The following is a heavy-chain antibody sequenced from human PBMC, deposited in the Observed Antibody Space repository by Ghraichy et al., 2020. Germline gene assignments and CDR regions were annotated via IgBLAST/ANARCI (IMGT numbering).Heavy chain of an antibody. Sequence: GESLNISCAASGLTFSNFWMTWVRQAPGKGLEWVANIKQDGSTKHYVDSVEGRFTISRDNAKNSPYLHMDNLRADDSAVYYCATDQTYQKTKIYYDRFDHGGQGTVVTVSS. CDR3: ATDQTYQKTKIYYDRFDH. V-gene: IGHV3-7*01. D-gene: IGHD3-22*01. CDR1: GLTFSNFW. CDR2: IKQDGSTK. J-gene: IGHJ4*02.